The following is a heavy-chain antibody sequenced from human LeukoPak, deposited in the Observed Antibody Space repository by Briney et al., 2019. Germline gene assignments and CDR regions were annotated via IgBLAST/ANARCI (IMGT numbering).Heavy chain of an antibody. CDR2: ISYDGSDK. Sequence: PGGSLRLSCAASGFTFSSYWMHWVRQAPGKGLEWVALISYDGSDKYYADSVKGRFTISRDNSKNTLYLQMNSLRAEDTAVYYCARGVTYYDILAGWRDKYYFDYWGQGTLVTVSS. V-gene: IGHV3-30*03. CDR3: ARGVTYYDILAGWRDKYYFDY. D-gene: IGHD3-9*01. CDR1: GFTFSSYW. J-gene: IGHJ4*02.